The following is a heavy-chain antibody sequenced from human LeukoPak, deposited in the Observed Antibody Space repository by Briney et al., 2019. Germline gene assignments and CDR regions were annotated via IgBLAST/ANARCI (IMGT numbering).Heavy chain of an antibody. Sequence: PGGSLRLSCTASGFTFSTYAMSWVRQAPGEGMEWVSGISGSGGSTYYTDSVKGRFTISRDNSKNTLHLQMSSLRAEDTALYYCVKDRCDRTTSPEVWGQGTLVTVSS. CDR2: ISGSGGST. V-gene: IGHV3-23*01. D-gene: IGHD2-2*01. J-gene: IGHJ4*02. CDR3: VKDRCDRTTSPEV. CDR1: GFTFSTYA.